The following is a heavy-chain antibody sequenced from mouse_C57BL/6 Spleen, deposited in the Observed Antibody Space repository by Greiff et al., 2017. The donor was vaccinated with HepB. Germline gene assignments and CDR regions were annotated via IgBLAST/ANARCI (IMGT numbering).Heavy chain of an antibody. CDR2: IYPGSGST. CDR1: GYTFTSYW. Sequence: QVQLQQSGAELVKPGASVKMSCKASGYTFTSYWITWVKQRPGQGLEWIGDIYPGSGSTNYNEKFKSKATLTVDTSSSTAYMQLRSLTSEDSAVYYCARLFITTVVAHYYAMDYWGQGTSVTVSS. D-gene: IGHD1-1*01. V-gene: IGHV1-55*01. J-gene: IGHJ4*01. CDR3: ARLFITTVVAHYYAMDY.